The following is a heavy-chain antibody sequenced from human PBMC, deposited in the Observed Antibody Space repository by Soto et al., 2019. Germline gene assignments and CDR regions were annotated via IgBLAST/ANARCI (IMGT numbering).Heavy chain of an antibody. Sequence: EMQLVESGGGWIQPGESLRLSCAASGFSVSSNSMNWVRQAPGKGLEWVSVIHSDVTTYFADSVKGRFIISRDNSKNMLYLQMNSRRAEDTAIYYGARERSGSWYNWFDPWGQGTLVTVSS. CDR3: ARERSGSWYNWFDP. J-gene: IGHJ5*02. CDR2: IHSDVTT. CDR1: GFSVSSNS. V-gene: IGHV3-53*01. D-gene: IGHD6-13*01.